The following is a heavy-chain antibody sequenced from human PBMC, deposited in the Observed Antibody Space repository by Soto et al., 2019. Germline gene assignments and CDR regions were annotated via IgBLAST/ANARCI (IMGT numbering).Heavy chain of an antibody. CDR1: GFTFSSYG. CDR3: ARERCSGGSCYGMDV. D-gene: IGHD2-15*01. CDR2: IWYDGSNK. V-gene: IGHV3-33*08. Sequence: QVQMVESGGGVVQPGKSLRLSCAASGFTFSSYGMHWVRQAPGKGLEWVAVIWYDGSNKYYADSVKGRFTISRDNSKNTLYLQMNSLRAEDTAVYYCARERCSGGSCYGMDVWGQGTTVTVSS. J-gene: IGHJ6*02.